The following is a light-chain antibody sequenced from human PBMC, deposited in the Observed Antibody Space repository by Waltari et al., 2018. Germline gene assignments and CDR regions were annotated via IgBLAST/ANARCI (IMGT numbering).Light chain of an antibody. V-gene: IGKV2-29*02. CDR3: MQALQAPPT. CDR2: RVS. Sequence: DIVMTQTPLSLSVTPGEPASISCRPSQSLLHSNGNTYLYWYLQKPGQPPRLLIYRVSNRLSGVPDRFSGSGSGTDFTLKISRVEAEDVGVYYCMQALQAPPTFGQGTKVEI. CDR1: QSLLHSNGNTY. J-gene: IGKJ1*01.